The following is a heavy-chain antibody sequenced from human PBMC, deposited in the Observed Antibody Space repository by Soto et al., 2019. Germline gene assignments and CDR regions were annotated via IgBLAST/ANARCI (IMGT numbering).Heavy chain of an antibody. Sequence: QVQLQQWGAGLLKPSETLSLTCAVYGGSFSGYYWSWIRQPPGKGLEWIGEINHSGSTNYNPSLKSRVTISVDTSKIQFSLKLSSVTAADTAVYYCAREYGPPLWYFDLWGRGTLVTVSS. D-gene: IGHD4-17*01. V-gene: IGHV4-34*01. CDR2: INHSGST. CDR1: GGSFSGYY. CDR3: AREYGPPLWYFDL. J-gene: IGHJ2*01.